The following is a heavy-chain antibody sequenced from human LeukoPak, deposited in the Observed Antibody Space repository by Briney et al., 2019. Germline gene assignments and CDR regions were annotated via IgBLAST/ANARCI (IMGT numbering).Heavy chain of an antibody. CDR3: ARDNWNYGSSMDV. Sequence: PSETLSLTCAVSGGSISSSNWWSWVRQPPGKGLEWIGEIYHSGSTNYNPSLKGRVTISVDKSKNQFSLKLSSVTAADTAVYHCARDNWNYGSSMDVWGQGTTVTVSS. D-gene: IGHD1-7*01. J-gene: IGHJ6*02. V-gene: IGHV4-4*02. CDR2: IYHSGST. CDR1: GGSISSSNW.